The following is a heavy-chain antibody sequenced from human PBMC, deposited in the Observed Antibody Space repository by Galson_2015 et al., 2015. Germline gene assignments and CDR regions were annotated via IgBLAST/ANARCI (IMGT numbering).Heavy chain of an antibody. CDR3: ARDRAVYYDSSGNTYDAFDI. J-gene: IGHJ3*02. V-gene: IGHV4-31*02. Sequence: PSLKSRVTISVDTSKNQFSLKLSSVTAADTAVYYCARDRAVYYDSSGNTYDAFDIWGQGTMVTVSS. D-gene: IGHD3-22*01.